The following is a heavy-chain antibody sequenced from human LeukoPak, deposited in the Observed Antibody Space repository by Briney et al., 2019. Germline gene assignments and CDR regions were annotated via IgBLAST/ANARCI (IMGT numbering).Heavy chain of an antibody. Sequence: GGSLRLSCAASGFTFSSYGVHWVRQAPGKGLEWVAVIWYDGSNKYYADSVKGRFTISRDNSKNTLYLQMNSPRAEDTAVYYCAAWGRDPLDYWGQGTLVTVSS. D-gene: IGHD3-16*01. J-gene: IGHJ4*02. CDR3: AAWGRDPLDY. CDR1: GFTFSSYG. CDR2: IWYDGSNK. V-gene: IGHV3-33*01.